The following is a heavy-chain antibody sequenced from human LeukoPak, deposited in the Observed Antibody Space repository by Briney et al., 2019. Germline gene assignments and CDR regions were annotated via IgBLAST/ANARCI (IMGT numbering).Heavy chain of an antibody. CDR1: GFTFSDYY. D-gene: IGHD3-10*01. Sequence: GGSLRLSCAASGFTFSDYYMSWIRQAPGKGLEWVSYISSSSSYTNYADSVKGRFTISRDNAKNSLYLLMNSLRAEDTAVYYCARTVVRGYHDDYWGQGTLVTVSS. J-gene: IGHJ4*02. CDR2: ISSSSSYT. CDR3: ARTVVRGYHDDY. V-gene: IGHV3-11*03.